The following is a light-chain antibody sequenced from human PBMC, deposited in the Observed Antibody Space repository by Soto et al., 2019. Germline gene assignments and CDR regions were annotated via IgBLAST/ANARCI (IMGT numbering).Light chain of an antibody. CDR2: GVS. CDR1: QSVNTKY. V-gene: IGKV3-20*01. J-gene: IGKJ3*01. Sequence: EIVLTQSPGTLSLSPGERGTLSCRASQSVNTKYLAWYQQKPGQAPRLLISGVSSRATGIPDRFSGSGSGTDFILTISRVEPEDFAVYYCQQFGTSSLVTFGPGTKVDIK. CDR3: QQFGTSSLVT.